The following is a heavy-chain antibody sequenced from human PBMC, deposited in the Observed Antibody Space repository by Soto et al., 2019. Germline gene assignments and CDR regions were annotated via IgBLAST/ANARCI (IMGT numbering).Heavy chain of an antibody. Sequence: SETLSLTCTVSGGSISSYYWSWIRQPPGKGLEWIGDIYYSGSTNYNPSLKSRVTISVDTSKNQFSLKLSSVTAADTAVYYCARASQYDFWSGTNWFDPWGQGTLVTVSS. D-gene: IGHD3-3*01. V-gene: IGHV4-59*01. J-gene: IGHJ5*02. CDR3: ARASQYDFWSGTNWFDP. CDR1: GGSISSYY. CDR2: IYYSGST.